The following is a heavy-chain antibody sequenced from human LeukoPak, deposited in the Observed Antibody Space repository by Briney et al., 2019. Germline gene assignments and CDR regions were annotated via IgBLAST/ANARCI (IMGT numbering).Heavy chain of an antibody. J-gene: IGHJ3*02. Sequence: GGSLRLSCKASGFTFSRHWMHWVRQDPGKGLMWVSRINGGGSTTAYADSVKGRFTISRDNAKNTVYLQMSSLRVEDTAVFYCAVLDTTETPSSAFDIWGQGTMVTVSS. CDR1: GFTFSRHW. D-gene: IGHD4-17*01. CDR2: INGGGSTT. V-gene: IGHV3-74*01. CDR3: AVLDTTETPSSAFDI.